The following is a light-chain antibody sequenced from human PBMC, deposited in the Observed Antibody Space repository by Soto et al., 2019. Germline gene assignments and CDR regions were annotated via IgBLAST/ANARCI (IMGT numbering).Light chain of an antibody. CDR1: QTLSSSF. J-gene: IGKJ1*01. CDR3: QQYKDWPTR. Sequence: EIVLTQSPGTLSLSPGERATLPCRTSQTLSSSFLAWYQQTPGQAPRLLIYDTSTRATGVPGRFSGGGSETDSTLTITSLQSGDFGVYYCQQYKDWPTRFGQGTKVDIK. CDR2: DTS. V-gene: IGKV3D-20*02.